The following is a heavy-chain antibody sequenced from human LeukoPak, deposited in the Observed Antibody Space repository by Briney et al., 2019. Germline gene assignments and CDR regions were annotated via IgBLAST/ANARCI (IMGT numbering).Heavy chain of an antibody. D-gene: IGHD6-6*01. Sequence: GGSLRLSCAASGFTFSSYGMHWVRQAPGKGLEWVAVIWYDGSNKYYADSVKGRFTISRDNSKNTLYLQMNSLRAEDTAVYYCARDXSSPHLDYWGQGTLVTVSS. CDR1: GFTFSSYG. J-gene: IGHJ4*02. CDR2: IWYDGSNK. V-gene: IGHV3-33*01. CDR3: ARDXSSPHLDY.